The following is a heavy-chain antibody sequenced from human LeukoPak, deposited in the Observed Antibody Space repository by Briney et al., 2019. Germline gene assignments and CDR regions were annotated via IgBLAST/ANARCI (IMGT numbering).Heavy chain of an antibody. J-gene: IGHJ6*02. Sequence: SETLSLTCSVSGGSVSTYFWSWIRQPPWKELAGIAFIYYCGCSNHNPSLTSRVTISVDTSKNQFSLRLTSMTAADTAVYYCSISMTTMTPWVFFDNGMDGWGQGTTVTVSS. D-gene: IGHD4-17*01. CDR2: IYYCGCS. V-gene: IGHV4-59*02. CDR3: SISMTTMTPWVFFDNGMDG. CDR1: GGSVSTYF.